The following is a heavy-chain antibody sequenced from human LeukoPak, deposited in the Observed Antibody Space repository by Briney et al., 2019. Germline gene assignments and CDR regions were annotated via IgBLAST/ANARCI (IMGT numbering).Heavy chain of an antibody. CDR1: GGSFSGYY. V-gene: IGHV4-34*01. D-gene: IGHD3-10*01. J-gene: IGHJ5*02. Sequence: PSETLSLTCAVYGGSFSGYYWGWIRQPPGKGLEWIGSIYYSGSTYYNPSLKSRVTISVDTSKNQFSLKLSSVTAADTAVYYCAREGTVRGVIISNWFDPWGQGTLVIVSS. CDR3: AREGTVRGVIISNWFDP. CDR2: IYYSGST.